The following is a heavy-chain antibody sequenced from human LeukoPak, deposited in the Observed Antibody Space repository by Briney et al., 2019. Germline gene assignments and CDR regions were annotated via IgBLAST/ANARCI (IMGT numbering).Heavy chain of an antibody. CDR1: GGSLNGYY. V-gene: IGHV4-34*01. J-gene: IGHJ5*02. Sequence: SETLSLTCAVYGGSLNGYYWSWIRQPPGKGLEWIGEGGNSGGTKFNPSLKSRVTISADTSKNQFSLKLSSVTAADTAVYYCAKNGRSGFSSDPWGQGTLVTVSS. CDR3: AKNGRSGFSSDP. CDR2: GGNSGGT. D-gene: IGHD3-3*01.